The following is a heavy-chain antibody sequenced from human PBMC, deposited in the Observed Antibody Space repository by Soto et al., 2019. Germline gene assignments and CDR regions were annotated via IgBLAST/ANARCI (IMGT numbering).Heavy chain of an antibody. D-gene: IGHD4-17*01. CDR3: AKDAVYGDGFWLPES. J-gene: IGHJ5*02. CDR1: VFTFSKYA. V-gene: IGHV3-23*01. CDR2: ILGSGGT. Sequence: GSLRLSCAASVFTFSKYAMMWVRQAPGKGLEWVAGILGSGGTYHTDSVKGRFTISKDNSLSTLYLQMDFLRADDTAVYYCAKDAVYGDGFWLPESWGQGTLVTVSS.